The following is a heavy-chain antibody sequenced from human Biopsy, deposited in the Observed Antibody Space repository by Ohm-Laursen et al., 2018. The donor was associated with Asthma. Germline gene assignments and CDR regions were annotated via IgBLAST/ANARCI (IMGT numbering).Heavy chain of an antibody. Sequence: SLRLSCAASGFTFSNYGVHWVRQAPGKGLDWVAVISFDGSNKNYTDSVKGRFTISRDNSRNTLHLQMNSLRAEDTAVYYCAKDVFPGWELRRGPDYWGQGTPVTVSS. CDR1: GFTFSNYG. CDR2: ISFDGSNK. D-gene: IGHD1-26*01. V-gene: IGHV3-30*18. CDR3: AKDVFPGWELRRGPDY. J-gene: IGHJ4*02.